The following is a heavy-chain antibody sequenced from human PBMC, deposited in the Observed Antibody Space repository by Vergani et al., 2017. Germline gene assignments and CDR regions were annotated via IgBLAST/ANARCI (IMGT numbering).Heavy chain of an antibody. CDR1: GLTSGGKG. CDR3: AKDLGSSTWWGWFDP. CDR2: IQYDGSNK. J-gene: IGHJ5*02. D-gene: IGHD6-13*01. Sequence: QVQLVESGGGVVQPGGSLSFSCEASGLTSGGKGLNWVGRAPGKGLGWVAFIQYDGSNKYYADSVKGRFTISRDNSKTTLYLQMNSLRTEDTAVYYCAKDLGSSTWWGWFDPWGQGTLVTVSS. V-gene: IGHV3-30*02.